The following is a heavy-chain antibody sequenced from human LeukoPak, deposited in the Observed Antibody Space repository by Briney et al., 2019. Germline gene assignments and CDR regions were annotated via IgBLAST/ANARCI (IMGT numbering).Heavy chain of an antibody. CDR3: ARVLTGYSYYYYMDV. D-gene: IGHD3-9*01. V-gene: IGHV5-51*01. CDR2: IYPGDSDT. CDR1: GYSFTSYW. J-gene: IGHJ6*03. Sequence: GESLKISCKGSGYSFTSYWIGWVRQLPGKGLEWMGIIYPGDSDTRYSPSFQGQVTISADKSISTAYLQWSSLKASDTAMYYCARVLTGYSYYYYMDVWGKGTTVTVSS.